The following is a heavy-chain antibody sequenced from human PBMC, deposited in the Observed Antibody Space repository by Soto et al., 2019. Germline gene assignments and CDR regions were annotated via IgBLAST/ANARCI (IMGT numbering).Heavy chain of an antibody. V-gene: IGHV3-21*01. CDR3: ASEKGYGDTAMVPADPFDY. J-gene: IGHJ4*02. D-gene: IGHD5-18*01. Sequence: PGGSLRLSCAASGFTFSSYSMNWVRQAPGKGLEWVSSISSSSSYIYYADSVKGRFTISGDNAKNSLYLQMNSLRAEDTAVYYCASEKGYGDTAMVPADPFDYWGQGTLVTVSS. CDR2: ISSSSSYI. CDR1: GFTFSSYS.